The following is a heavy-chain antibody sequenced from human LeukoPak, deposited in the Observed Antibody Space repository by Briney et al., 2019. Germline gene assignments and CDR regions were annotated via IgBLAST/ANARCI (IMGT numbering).Heavy chain of an antibody. J-gene: IGHJ4*02. CDR1: GFTFSSNA. CDR3: ATKPAYYFDSSIYSKYDY. V-gene: IGHV3-23*01. Sequence: PGGSLRLSCAASGFTFSSNAMSWVRQAPGKGLEWVSAISGSGLSTYYADSVKGRFTISRDNSKNTLYLQLNSLRAEDTALYYCATKPAYYFDSSIYSKYDYWGQGTLATVSS. D-gene: IGHD3-22*01. CDR2: ISGSGLST.